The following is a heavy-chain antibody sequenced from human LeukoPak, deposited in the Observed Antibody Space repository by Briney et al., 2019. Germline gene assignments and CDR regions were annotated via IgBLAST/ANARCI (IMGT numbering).Heavy chain of an antibody. Sequence: SETLSLTCTVSGGSISSYYWSWIRQPPGKGLEWIGYIYYSGSTNYNPSLKSRVTMSVDTSKNQFSLKLSSVTAADTAVYYCARRAYGGKAAFGMWGQGTMVTVSS. CDR1: GGSISSYY. CDR3: ARRAYGGKAAFGM. CDR2: IYYSGST. J-gene: IGHJ3*02. V-gene: IGHV4-59*08. D-gene: IGHD4-23*01.